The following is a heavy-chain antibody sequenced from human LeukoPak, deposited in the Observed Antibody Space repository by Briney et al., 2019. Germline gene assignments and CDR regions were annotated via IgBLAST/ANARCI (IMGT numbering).Heavy chain of an antibody. D-gene: IGHD3-16*01. J-gene: IGHJ4*02. Sequence: ASVKVSFTASGYTFTSYGISWVRQAPGQGLEWMGWISAYNGNTNYAQKLQGRVTMTTDTSTSTAYMELRSLRSDDTAVYYCARDRRIKDYDPLPGYWGQGTLVTVSS. CDR2: ISAYNGNT. CDR1: GYTFTSYG. CDR3: ARDRRIKDYDPLPGY. V-gene: IGHV1-18*01.